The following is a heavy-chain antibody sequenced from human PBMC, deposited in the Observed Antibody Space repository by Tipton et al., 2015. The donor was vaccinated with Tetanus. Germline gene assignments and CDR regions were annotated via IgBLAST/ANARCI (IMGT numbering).Heavy chain of an antibody. D-gene: IGHD2-15*01. CDR3: ARGGLCVGPACAGISPLLDV. Sequence: TLSLTCSVSGGSISSGGYYWSWIRQHPGKGLEWLGYIQYNGITNYHPSLKSRVTISVDSSTSQFSLRLSSVTAADTAVYYCARGGLCVGPACAGISPLLDVWGRGTLVTVSS. V-gene: IGHV4-61*08. CDR2: IQYNGIT. CDR1: GGSISSGGYY. J-gene: IGHJ2*01.